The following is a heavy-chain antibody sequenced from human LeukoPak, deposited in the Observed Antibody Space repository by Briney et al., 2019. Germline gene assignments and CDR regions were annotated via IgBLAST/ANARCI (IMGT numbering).Heavy chain of an antibody. CDR2: MNPNSGNT. V-gene: IGHV1-8*01. CDR3: ARAQVGATREWPRIFDY. CDR1: GYTFTSYD. Sequence: ASVKVSCKASGYTFTSYDINWVRQATGQGLEWMGWMNPNSGNTGYAQKFQGRVTMTRNTSISTAYMELSSLRSEDTAVYYCARAQVGATREWPRIFDYWGQGTLVTVSS. D-gene: IGHD1-26*01. J-gene: IGHJ4*02.